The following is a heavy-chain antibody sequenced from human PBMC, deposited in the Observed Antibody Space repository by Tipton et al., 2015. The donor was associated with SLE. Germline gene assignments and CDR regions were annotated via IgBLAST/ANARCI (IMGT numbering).Heavy chain of an antibody. CDR3: ARPRRHSSDYFQDAFDI. J-gene: IGHJ3*02. CDR2: IIHSGST. Sequence: TLSLTCAVYGGSFSGYYWSWIRQPPGKGLEWIGEIIHSGSTNSNPSLKSRLTISVDTSKNQFSLNLTSVTAADTAVYYCARPRRHSSDYFQDAFDIWDQGTMVTVSS. CDR1: GGSFSGYY. D-gene: IGHD3-22*01. V-gene: IGHV4-34*12.